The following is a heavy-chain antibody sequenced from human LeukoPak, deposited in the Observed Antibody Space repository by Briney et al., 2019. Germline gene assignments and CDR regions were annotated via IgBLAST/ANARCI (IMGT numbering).Heavy chain of an antibody. CDR3: ARSYDSSGPLIDY. Sequence: SETLSLTCTVSGDSISSGGYCWNWFRQHPGKGLEWIGYIYHSGSTYYNPSLKSRVTISVDRSKNQFSLKLSSVTAADTAVYYCARSYDSSGPLIDYWGQGTLVTVSS. D-gene: IGHD3-22*01. CDR2: IYHSGST. CDR1: GDSISSGGYC. J-gene: IGHJ4*02. V-gene: IGHV4-30-2*01.